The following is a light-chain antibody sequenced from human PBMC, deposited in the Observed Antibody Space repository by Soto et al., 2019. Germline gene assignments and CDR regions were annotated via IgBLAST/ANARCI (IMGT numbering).Light chain of an antibody. Sequence: SALTQPRSVSGSPGQSVTISCTGTRSDVGGYNYVSWYQQHPGKAPKLMIYEVSNRPSGVSNRFSGSKSGNTASLTISGLQAEDEADYYCSSYTSSSTVVFGGGTKVTVL. CDR3: SSYTSSSTVV. V-gene: IGLV2-14*01. J-gene: IGLJ2*01. CDR1: RSDVGGYNY. CDR2: EVS.